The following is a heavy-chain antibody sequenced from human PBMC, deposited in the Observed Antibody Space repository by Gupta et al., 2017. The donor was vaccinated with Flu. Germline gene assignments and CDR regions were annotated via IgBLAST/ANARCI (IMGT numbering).Heavy chain of an antibody. V-gene: IGHV3-7*03. CDR1: LSKDW. J-gene: IGHJ6*02. CDR2: INRDGSEK. Sequence: LSKDWMSWVRMAPGKGLEWVANINRDGSEKNYVDLAKGRFTISRDNAKDSLFLYMTSLRAEDTAVYYCARYGFSFGLDLWGQGTTVTVSS. CDR3: ARYGFSFGLDL. D-gene: IGHD3-10*01.